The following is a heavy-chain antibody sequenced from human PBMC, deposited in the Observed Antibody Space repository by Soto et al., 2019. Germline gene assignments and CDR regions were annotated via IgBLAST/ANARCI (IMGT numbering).Heavy chain of an antibody. Sequence: PGGSLRLSCEASGFTLSSSVMHWVRQAPGKRLEWLSVISVDGRNDLHAGAVKGRFTISRDISRNMVYLQMNDLRPDDTAMYFCAKEGHTSGRCGCFNIWGQGXMVTV. D-gene: IGHD6-19*01. CDR2: ISVDGRND. CDR3: AKEGHTSGRCGCFNI. CDR1: GFTLSSSV. V-gene: IGHV3-30*18. J-gene: IGHJ3*02.